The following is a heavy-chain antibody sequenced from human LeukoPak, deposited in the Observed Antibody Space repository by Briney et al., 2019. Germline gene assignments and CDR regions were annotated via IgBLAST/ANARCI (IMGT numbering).Heavy chain of an antibody. CDR2: IRYDGSNK. CDR1: GFTFSSYG. D-gene: IGHD6-13*01. V-gene: IGHV3-30*02. CDR3: AKDPPSGYSSSWSTLPSDY. J-gene: IGHJ4*02. Sequence: GGSLRLSCAASGFTFSSYGMHWVRQAPGKGLEWVAFIRYDGSNKYYADSVKGRFTISRDNSKNTLYLQMNSLRPEDTAVYYWAKDPPSGYSSSWSTLPSDYWGPGTLVTVSS.